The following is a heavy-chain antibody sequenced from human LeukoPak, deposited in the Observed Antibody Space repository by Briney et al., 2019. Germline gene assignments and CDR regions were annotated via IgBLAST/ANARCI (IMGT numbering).Heavy chain of an antibody. Sequence: ASVKVSCKASGYTFTGYYMHWVRQAPGQGLEWMGWINPNSGGTNYAQKFQGRVTMTRDTSISTAYMELSRLRSDDTAVYHCARVLRYFEGYYYGMDVWGQGTTVTVSS. D-gene: IGHD3-9*01. CDR1: GYTFTGYY. V-gene: IGHV1-2*02. CDR3: ARVLRYFEGYYYGMDV. J-gene: IGHJ6*02. CDR2: INPNSGGT.